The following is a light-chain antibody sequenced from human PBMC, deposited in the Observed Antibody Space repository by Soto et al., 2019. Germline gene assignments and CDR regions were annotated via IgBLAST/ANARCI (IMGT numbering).Light chain of an antibody. CDR3: QQHDKWFPWT. CDR1: QSVSSY. J-gene: IGKJ1*01. V-gene: IGKV3-11*01. CDR2: DTS. Sequence: EIVLTQSPATLSLSPGERATLSCRASQSVSSYLAWYQQKPGQPPRLLMYDTSNRASGIPARFSGSGSGTDFTLTISSLEPEDFAVYYCQQHDKWFPWTFGQGTKVEIK.